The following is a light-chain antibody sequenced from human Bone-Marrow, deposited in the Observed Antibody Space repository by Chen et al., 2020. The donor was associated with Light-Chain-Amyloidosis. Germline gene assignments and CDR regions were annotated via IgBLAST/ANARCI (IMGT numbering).Light chain of an antibody. V-gene: IGKV2-40*01. CDR1: QSLLDSDDGNTY. J-gene: IGKJ2*01. CDR3: MQSIEFPHT. CDR2: TVS. Sequence: DIVMTPTPLSLPVTPGEPASISCRSSQSLLDSDDGNTYLDWYLQKPGQSPQLLIYTVSYRASGVPDRFSGSGSDTDFKLKISRVEAEDVGVYFCMQSIEFPHTFGQGTKLEIK.